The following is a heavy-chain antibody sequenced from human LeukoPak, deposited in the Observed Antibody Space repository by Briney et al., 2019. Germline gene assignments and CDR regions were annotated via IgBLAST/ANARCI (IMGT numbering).Heavy chain of an antibody. CDR1: GGSFSGYY. CDR2: INHSGST. V-gene: IGHV4-34*01. J-gene: IGHJ2*01. D-gene: IGHD6-13*01. CDR3: ARVSKLGSEAYSSSWYRPRVSENFDL. Sequence: SETLSLTCAVYGGSFSGYYWSWIRQPPGKGLEWIGEINHSGSTNYNPSLKSRVTISVDTSKNQFSLKLSSVTAADTAVYYCARVSKLGSEAYSSSWYRPRVSENFDLWGRGTLVTVSS.